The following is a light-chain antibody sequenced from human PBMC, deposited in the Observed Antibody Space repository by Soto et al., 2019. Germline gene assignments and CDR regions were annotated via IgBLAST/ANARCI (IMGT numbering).Light chain of an antibody. J-gene: IGKJ3*01. CDR1: QSVSSSY. CDR3: QHYGSSFT. V-gene: IGKV3-20*01. CDR2: GAS. Sequence: EIVLTQSPGTLSLSPGERATLSCRASQSVSSSYLAWYRQKPGQAPRLLIYGASSRATGIPDRFSGSGSGTDFTLTISRLEPEDFAVYYCQHYGSSFTFGPGTKVDIK.